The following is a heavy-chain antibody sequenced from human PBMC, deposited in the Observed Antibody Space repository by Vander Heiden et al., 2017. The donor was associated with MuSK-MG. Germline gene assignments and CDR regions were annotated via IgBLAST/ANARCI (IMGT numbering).Heavy chain of an antibody. CDR1: GGSISSYY. J-gene: IGHJ5*02. Sequence: QVQLQESGPGLVKPSETLSLTCTVSGGSISSYYWSWIRQPPGKGLEWIGYIYYSGSTNYNPSLKSRVTISVDTSKNQFSLKLSSVTAADTAVYYCARTDRVELDYGDYGGANWFDPWGQGTLVTVSS. V-gene: IGHV4-59*01. D-gene: IGHD4-17*01. CDR2: IYYSGST. CDR3: ARTDRVELDYGDYGGANWFDP.